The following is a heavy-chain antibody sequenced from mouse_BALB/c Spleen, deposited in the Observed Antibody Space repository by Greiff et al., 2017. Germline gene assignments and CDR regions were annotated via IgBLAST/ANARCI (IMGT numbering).Heavy chain of an antibody. J-gene: IGHJ3*01. CDR2: ILPGSGST. Sequence: QVQLQQSGAELMKPGASVKISCKATGYTFSSYWIEWVKQRPGHGLEWIGEILPGSGSTNYNEKFKGKATFTADTSSNTAYMQLSSLTSEDSAVYYCATTETARATGFAYWGQGTLVTVSA. CDR3: ATTETARATGFAY. V-gene: IGHV1-9*01. CDR1: GYTFSSYW. D-gene: IGHD3-2*01.